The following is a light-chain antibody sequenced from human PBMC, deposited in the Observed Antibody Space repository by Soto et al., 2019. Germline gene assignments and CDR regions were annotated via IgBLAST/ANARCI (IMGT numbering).Light chain of an antibody. J-gene: IGKJ1*01. CDR3: QQYGRSPPT. V-gene: IGKV3-20*01. CDR2: GDS. CDR1: ESVDFH. Sequence: VFTQSPATLSLSPGKRATLSGRASESVDFHLAWYQQKPGQAPKLLMYGDSNRAAGIPDRFSGSGSGTDFTLSISRLEPEDFAVYYCQQYGRSPPTFGQGTKVDIK.